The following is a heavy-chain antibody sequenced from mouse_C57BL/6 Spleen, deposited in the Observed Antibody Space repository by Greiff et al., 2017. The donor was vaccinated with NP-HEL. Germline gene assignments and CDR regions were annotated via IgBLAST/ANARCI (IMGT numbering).Heavy chain of an antibody. CDR3: ARNYGSSYSWFAY. Sequence: EVQLVESGGGLVKPGGSLKLSCAASGFTFSDYGMHWVRQAPEKGLEWVAYISSGSSTIYYADTVKGRFTISRDNAKNTLFLQMTSLSSEDTAMYYCARNYGSSYSWFAYWGQGTLVTVSA. V-gene: IGHV5-17*01. D-gene: IGHD1-1*01. J-gene: IGHJ3*01. CDR2: ISSGSSTI. CDR1: GFTFSDYG.